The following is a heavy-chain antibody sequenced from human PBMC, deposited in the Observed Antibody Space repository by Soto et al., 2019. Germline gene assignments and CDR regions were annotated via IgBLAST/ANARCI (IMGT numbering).Heavy chain of an antibody. D-gene: IGHD3-3*01. J-gene: IGHJ6*02. Sequence: PGESLKISCKGSGYSFTSYWIGWVRQMPGKGLEWMGIIYPGDSDTRYSPSFQGQVTISADKSISTAYLQWSSLKASDTAMYYCARRYDYDFWSGNYYGMDVWGQGTTVTVSS. V-gene: IGHV5-51*01. CDR1: GYSFTSYW. CDR2: IYPGDSDT. CDR3: ARRYDYDFWSGNYYGMDV.